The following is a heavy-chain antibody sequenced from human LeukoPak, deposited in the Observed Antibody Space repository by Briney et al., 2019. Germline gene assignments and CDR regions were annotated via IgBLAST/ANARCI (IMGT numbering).Heavy chain of an antibody. CDR1: GGSISTYY. CDR3: ARGYCSGGTCSENHYHYFGMDV. D-gene: IGHD2-15*01. V-gene: IGHV4-59*01. Sequence: SETLSLTCTVSGGSISTYYWSWIRQPPGKGLEWIGYIYYSGNTNYNPSLKSRVTISVDTSKNQFSLELSSVTAADTAVYYCARGYCSGGTCSENHYHYFGMDVWGQGTTVTVSS. J-gene: IGHJ6*02. CDR2: IYYSGNT.